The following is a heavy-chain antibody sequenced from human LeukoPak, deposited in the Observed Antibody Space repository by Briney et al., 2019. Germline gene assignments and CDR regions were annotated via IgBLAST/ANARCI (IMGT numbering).Heavy chain of an antibody. V-gene: IGHV3-23*01. D-gene: IGHD1-26*01. CDR2: VSGSGVST. J-gene: IGHJ4*01. Sequence: PGRSLRLSCAVSKFTLSSYAMSCVSQAPGKGREWVSAVSGSGVSTFYADSVEGRLTISRENPKNTMYLQMNSLRAEETAIYDCAKQVSSPSAFEYWGQGTLVTVSS. CDR1: KFTLSSYA. CDR3: AKQVSSPSAFEY.